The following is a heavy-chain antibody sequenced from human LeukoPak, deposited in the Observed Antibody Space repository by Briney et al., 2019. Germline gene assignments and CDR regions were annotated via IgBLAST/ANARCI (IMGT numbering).Heavy chain of an antibody. CDR2: IYGGGNI. V-gene: IGHV3-53*01. Sequence: GGSLRLSCAASGFTVSSNYMNWVRQAPGKGLEWVSVIYGGGNIYYADSVKGRFTISRGNAKNSVYLQMNGLKAEDTAVYHCVGGPGWVFDLWGRGTLVTVSS. CDR1: GFTVSSNY. D-gene: IGHD6-19*01. CDR3: VGGPGWVFDL. J-gene: IGHJ2*01.